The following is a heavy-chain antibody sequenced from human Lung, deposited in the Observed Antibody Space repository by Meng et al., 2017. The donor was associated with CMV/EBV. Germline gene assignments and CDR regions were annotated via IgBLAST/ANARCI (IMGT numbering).Heavy chain of an antibody. J-gene: IGHJ4*02. Sequence: SCAASGFSFNHFAMHWVGQGPGKGLEWVAIVSYDGSQKYYADSVKGRFTISRDNSKNTVYLQMNSLRAEDTATFYCVRSYNNNWHTFDYWGPGTXVTVSS. V-gene: IGHV3-30*14. CDR3: VRSYNNNWHTFDY. D-gene: IGHD1-14*01. CDR1: GFSFNHFA. CDR2: VSYDGSQK.